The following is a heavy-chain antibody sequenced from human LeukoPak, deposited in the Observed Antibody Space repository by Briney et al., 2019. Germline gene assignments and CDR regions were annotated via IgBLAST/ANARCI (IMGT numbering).Heavy chain of an antibody. J-gene: IGHJ4*02. CDR3: ARLAVLTGYLSH. CDR1: GGSFSGYY. CDR2: INHSGST. D-gene: IGHD3-9*01. Sequence: SETLSLTCAVYGGSFSGYYWSWIRQPPGKGLEWIGEINHSGSTYYNPSLKSRVTISVDTSKNQFSLKLSSVTAADTAVYYCARLAVLTGYLSHWGQGTLVTVSS. V-gene: IGHV4-34*01.